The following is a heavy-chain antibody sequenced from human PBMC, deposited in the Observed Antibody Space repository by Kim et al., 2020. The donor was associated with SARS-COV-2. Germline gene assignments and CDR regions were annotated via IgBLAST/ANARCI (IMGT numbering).Heavy chain of an antibody. CDR3: ARAFIAVAGGGWFDP. V-gene: IGHV3-21*01. D-gene: IGHD6-19*01. Sequence: DSVKCRFTISRDNAKTSLYLQMHSLRAEDTSVDYCARAFIAVAGGGWFDPWGQGTLVTVSS. J-gene: IGHJ5*02.